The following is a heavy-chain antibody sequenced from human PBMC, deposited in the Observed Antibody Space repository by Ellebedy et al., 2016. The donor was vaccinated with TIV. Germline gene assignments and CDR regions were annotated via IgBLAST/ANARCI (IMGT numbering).Heavy chain of an antibody. Sequence: AASVKVSCKASGYTFTDYYVHWVRQAPGQGLEWIGWINPSNGGTNHTQKFQDRVTMTSDTSISTAYMDLSSLRSDDTAVYFCARVFNRGSYAMDVWGQGTTVTVSS. CDR1: GYTFTDYY. V-gene: IGHV1-2*02. CDR3: ARVFNRGSYAMDV. CDR2: INPSNGGT. D-gene: IGHD1-26*01. J-gene: IGHJ6*02.